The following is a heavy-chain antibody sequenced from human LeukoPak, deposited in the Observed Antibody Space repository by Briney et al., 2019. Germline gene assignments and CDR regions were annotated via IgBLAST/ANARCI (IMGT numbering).Heavy chain of an antibody. Sequence: PSETLSLTCSVSGVSVTSDSHYWGWIRQPPGEGLEWIGYIYNGGSTKYNASVKGRVAISVDTSENKVSLTMTSVTAADTAVYYCARHPLYCPSGSCSLFHYWGQGTLVTVSS. J-gene: IGHJ4*02. CDR1: GVSVTSDSHY. CDR3: ARHPLYCPSGSCSLFHY. V-gene: IGHV4-61*01. D-gene: IGHD2-15*01. CDR2: IYNGGST.